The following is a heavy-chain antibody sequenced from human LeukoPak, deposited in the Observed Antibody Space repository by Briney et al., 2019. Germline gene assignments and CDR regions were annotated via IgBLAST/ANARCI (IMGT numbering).Heavy chain of an antibody. J-gene: IGHJ6*02. CDR2: VNRDGSET. Sequence: GGSLRLSCGASGFTLSNHGMTWVRQVPGWGRGWVANVNRDGSETYYLDSVKGRFTISKDNAKNSLYLQMNSLRAEDTALYHCARNNGMDVWGQGTTVIVSS. V-gene: IGHV3-7*03. CDR1: GFTLSNHG. CDR3: ARNNGMDV.